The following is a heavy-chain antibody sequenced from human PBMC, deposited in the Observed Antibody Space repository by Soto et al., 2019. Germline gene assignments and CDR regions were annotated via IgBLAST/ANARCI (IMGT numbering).Heavy chain of an antibody. V-gene: IGHV1-69*12. CDR3: ARDGAGMGATSDY. D-gene: IGHD1-26*01. J-gene: IGHJ4*02. Sequence: QVQLVQSGAEVKKPGSSVKVSCKASGGTFSSYTINWVRQAPGPGLEWMGGIIPMFGTTDYAEKFQGRVTITADESTSTAYMELTGLRSEDTAFYYGARDGAGMGATSDYWGQGTLVTVSS. CDR1: GGTFSSYT. CDR2: IIPMFGTT.